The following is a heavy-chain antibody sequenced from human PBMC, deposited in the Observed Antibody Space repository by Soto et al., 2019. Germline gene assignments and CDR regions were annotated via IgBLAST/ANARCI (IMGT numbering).Heavy chain of an antibody. J-gene: IGHJ5*01. D-gene: IGHD6-13*01. Sequence: TLPLSYSVADGSIIGIGDCRVSKSQPPGKGLEWIGSIYYSGSTYYNPSLRSRVTISVDTSKNQFSLKLSSVTAADTAVFYCARQHSTGSHNWFGPWGQRTLVTVSS. V-gene: IGHV4-39*01. CDR3: ARQHSTGSHNWFGP. CDR1: DGSIIGIGDC. CDR2: IYYSGST.